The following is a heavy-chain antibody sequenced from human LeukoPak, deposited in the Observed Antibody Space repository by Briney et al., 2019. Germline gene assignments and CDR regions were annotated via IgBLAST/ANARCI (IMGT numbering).Heavy chain of an antibody. CDR1: GGSISSGSYY. V-gene: IGHV4-61*02. CDR2: MYTSGST. CDR3: ARVRLSVRGDAFDI. D-gene: IGHD3-10*01. J-gene: IGHJ3*02. Sequence: PSETLSLTCTVSGGSISSGSYYWSWIRQPAGKGLEWIGRMYTSGSTNYNPSLKSRVTILVDTSKNQFSLKLSSVTAADTAVYYCARVRLSVRGDAFDIWGQGTMVTVSS.